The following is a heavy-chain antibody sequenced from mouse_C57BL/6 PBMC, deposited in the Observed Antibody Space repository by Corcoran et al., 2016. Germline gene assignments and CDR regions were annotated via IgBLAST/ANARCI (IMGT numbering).Heavy chain of an antibody. CDR2: INTYSGVP. J-gene: IGHJ1*03. CDR3: VRDSNWYFDV. V-gene: IGHV9-3*01. D-gene: IGHD2-5*01. CDR1: GYTFTTYG. Sequence: QIQLVQSGPELKKPGETVKISCKDSGYTFTTYGMSWVKQAPGKGLKWMGWINTYSGVPTYADDFKGRFAFSLETSASTAYLQINNLKNEDTATYFCVRDSNWYFDVWGTGTTVTVSS.